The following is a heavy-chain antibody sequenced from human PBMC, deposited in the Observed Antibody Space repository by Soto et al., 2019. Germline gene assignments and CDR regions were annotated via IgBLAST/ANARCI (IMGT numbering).Heavy chain of an antibody. CDR3: ARLEVDTAMVSDY. D-gene: IGHD5-18*01. CDR2: ISSSSSTI. Sequence: VGSLRLSCAAPGFTFSTYSMNWGRQAPGKGLEWVSYISSSSSTIFYTDSVKGRFTVSRDNAKNSLYLQMNSLRAEDTAMYYCARLEVDTAMVSDYWGQGTLVTVSS. V-gene: IGHV3-48*01. J-gene: IGHJ4*02. CDR1: GFTFSTYS.